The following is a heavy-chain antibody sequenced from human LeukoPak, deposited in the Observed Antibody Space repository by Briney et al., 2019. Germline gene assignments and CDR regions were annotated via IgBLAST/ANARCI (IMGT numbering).Heavy chain of an antibody. CDR3: ARDLESSSWPFDY. D-gene: IGHD6-13*01. CDR2: IIPILGIA. V-gene: IGHV1-69*04. CDR1: GGTFSSYA. Sequence: ASVKVSCKASGGTFSSYAISWVRQAPGQGLEWMGRIIPILGIANYAQKFQGRVTITADKSTSTAYMELSSLRSEDTAVYYCARDLESSSWPFDYWGQGTLVTVSS. J-gene: IGHJ4*02.